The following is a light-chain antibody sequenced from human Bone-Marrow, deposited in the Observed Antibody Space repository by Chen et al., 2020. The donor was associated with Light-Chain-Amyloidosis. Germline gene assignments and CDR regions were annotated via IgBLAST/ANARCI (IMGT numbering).Light chain of an antibody. V-gene: IGKV3-20*01. CDR1: RSVSSS. CDR3: QQYGTSPET. J-gene: IGKJ1*01. CDR2: DSS. Sequence: EIVLTQSPDILSLSPGEKATFSCRASRSVSSSLAWYQHKPGQPPRLLIYDSSTRATGISARFSGSGSGTDFTLTISKLEPEDFALYFCQQYGTSPETFGQGTKVGIK.